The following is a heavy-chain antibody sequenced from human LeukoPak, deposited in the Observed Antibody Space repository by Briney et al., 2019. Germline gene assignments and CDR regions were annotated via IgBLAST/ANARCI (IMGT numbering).Heavy chain of an antibody. D-gene: IGHD2-21*02. Sequence: PGRSLRLSCAASGFTFSGYAVHWVRQAPGKGLEWVAVISHDGGNKSYADSVKGRFTISRDNSKKTLYLQMSSLRVEDTAVYYCARDGGSPIVAMTAAYFDYWGQGTLVTVSS. CDR3: ARDGGSPIVAMTAAYFDY. CDR2: ISHDGGNK. J-gene: IGHJ4*02. CDR1: GFTFSGYA. V-gene: IGHV3-30*04.